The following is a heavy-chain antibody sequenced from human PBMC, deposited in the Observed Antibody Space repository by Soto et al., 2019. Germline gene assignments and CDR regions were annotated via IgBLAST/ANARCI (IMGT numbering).Heavy chain of an antibody. Sequence: GSLRLSCAASGFTFSSCSMNWVRQAPGKGLEWVSSISSSSSYIYYADSVKGRFTISRDNAKNSLYLQMNSLRAEDTAVYYCASYRSSSHRYYYYMDVWGKGTTVTVSS. V-gene: IGHV3-21*01. J-gene: IGHJ6*03. CDR1: GFTFSSCS. CDR3: ASYRSSSHRYYYYMDV. CDR2: ISSSSSYI. D-gene: IGHD6-6*01.